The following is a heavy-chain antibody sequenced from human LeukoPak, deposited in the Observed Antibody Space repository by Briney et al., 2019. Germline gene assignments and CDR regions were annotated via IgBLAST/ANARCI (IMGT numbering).Heavy chain of an antibody. Sequence: GGSLRLSCAGSGFTFSSHWTGWVRQAPGKGLEWVAHINQDGSQKYYVDSVEGRFAISRDNAKNSLYLQMNSLRAEDTAVYYCAKHDGESSSWYGYYYYYGMDVWGQGTTVTVSS. V-gene: IGHV3-7*03. CDR2: INQDGSQK. CDR3: AKHDGESSSWYGYYYYYGMDV. D-gene: IGHD6-13*01. J-gene: IGHJ6*02. CDR1: GFTFSSHW.